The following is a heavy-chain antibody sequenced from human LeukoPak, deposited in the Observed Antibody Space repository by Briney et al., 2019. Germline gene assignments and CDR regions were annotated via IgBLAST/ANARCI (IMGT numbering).Heavy chain of an antibody. D-gene: IGHD6-13*01. CDR3: ARNLGAAAGNFVY. V-gene: IGHV1-18*01. Sequence: ASVKVSCKASGYTFTSYGISWPRQAPVQRLDWMGCISAYNGNTNYAQKHQGRVTMTTDTSTTTTYNELRNLKSHHTAVYYCARNLGAAAGNFVYWGQGTLVTVSS. CDR1: GYTFTSYG. CDR2: ISAYNGNT. J-gene: IGHJ4*02.